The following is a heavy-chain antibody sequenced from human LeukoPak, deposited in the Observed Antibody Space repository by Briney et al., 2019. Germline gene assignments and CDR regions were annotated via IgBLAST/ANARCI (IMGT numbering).Heavy chain of an antibody. V-gene: IGHV1-2*02. J-gene: IGHJ4*02. CDR2: ISPSGGST. CDR1: GYTFTGYY. CDR3: ARDRPGIAAAGIIDY. Sequence: ASVKVSCNASGYTFTGYYMHWVRQAPGQGPEWMGVISPSGGSTTYAQKFQGRVTLTRDTSISTAYMELSRLRSDDTAVYYRARDRPGIAAAGIIDYWGQGTLVTVSS. D-gene: IGHD6-13*01.